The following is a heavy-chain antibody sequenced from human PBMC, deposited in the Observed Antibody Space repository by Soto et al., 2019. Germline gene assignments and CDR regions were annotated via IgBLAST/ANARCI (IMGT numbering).Heavy chain of an antibody. CDR1: GYTFTSYG. CDR2: ISAYNGNT. J-gene: IGHJ6*02. Sequence: GASVKVSCKASGYTFTSYGISWVRQAPGQGLEWMGWISAYNGNTNYAQKLQGRVTMTTDTSTSTAYMELRSLRSDDTAVYYCARDIAVAGTGYYYYYGMDVWGQGTTVTVSS. D-gene: IGHD6-19*01. V-gene: IGHV1-18*01. CDR3: ARDIAVAGTGYYYYYGMDV.